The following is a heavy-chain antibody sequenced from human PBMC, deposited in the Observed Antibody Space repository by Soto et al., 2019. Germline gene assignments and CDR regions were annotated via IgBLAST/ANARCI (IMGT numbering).Heavy chain of an antibody. CDR2: ISYDGSNK. D-gene: IGHD3-3*01. Sequence: GGSLRLSCAASGFTFSSYGMHWVRQAPGKGLEWVAVISYDGSNKYYADSVKGRFTISGDNSKNTLYLKMNSLRAEDTAVYYCAKFQGNYDFWSGYPLGDYYYMDVWGKGTTVTVSS. CDR3: AKFQGNYDFWSGYPLGDYYYMDV. CDR1: GFTFSSYG. V-gene: IGHV3-30*18. J-gene: IGHJ6*03.